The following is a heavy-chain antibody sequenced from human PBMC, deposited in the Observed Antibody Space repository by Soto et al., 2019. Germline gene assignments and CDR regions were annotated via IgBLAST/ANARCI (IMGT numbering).Heavy chain of an antibody. Sequence: EVQLVESGGGLVQPGGSLRLSCAASGFTFSSFGMSWVRQATGKGLEWVANIKPDGSEKYYVDSVKGRFTISRDNANNSLYLQMRRLRAEDTAVYYWAREFYWGQGTLVTVSS. CDR2: IKPDGSEK. J-gene: IGHJ4*02. CDR3: AREFY. CDR1: GFTFSSFG. V-gene: IGHV3-7*03.